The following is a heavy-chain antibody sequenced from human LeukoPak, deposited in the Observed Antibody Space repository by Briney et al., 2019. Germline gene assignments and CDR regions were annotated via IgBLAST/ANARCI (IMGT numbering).Heavy chain of an antibody. J-gene: IGHJ3*02. D-gene: IGHD3-22*01. CDR2: LYWCDDK. CDR1: AFSLTTSSVA. Sequence: SGPTLVNPTQTLTLTCTFSAFSLTTSSVAVGCIRQPPGKSLEWHTLLYWCDDKRYSPSLKSRLTITKDTSKKQVVLTVTNLDPVDTATYYCARLAYYDNSGSSRPFDIWGRGTRVTVSS. V-gene: IGHV2-5*01. CDR3: ARLAYYDNSGSSRPFDI.